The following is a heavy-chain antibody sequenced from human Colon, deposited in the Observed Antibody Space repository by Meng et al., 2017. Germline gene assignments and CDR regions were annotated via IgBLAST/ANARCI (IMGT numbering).Heavy chain of an antibody. V-gene: IGHV4-4*02. D-gene: IGHD3-22*01. CDR1: GGSISRSDW. J-gene: IGHJ4*02. Sequence: DLGEPGPGLVKPSQTLSLTFAVSGGSISRSDWWSWVRQPPGKGLEWIGETSHSGSTNYSPSLKSRVTISLDKSKNQLSLKLNSVTAADTAVYYCASSDYYRSDYWGQGTLVTVSS. CDR2: TSHSGST. CDR3: ASSDYYRSDY.